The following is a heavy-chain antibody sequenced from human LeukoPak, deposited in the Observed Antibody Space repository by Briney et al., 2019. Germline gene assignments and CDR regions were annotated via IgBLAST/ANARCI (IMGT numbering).Heavy chain of an antibody. D-gene: IGHD6-19*01. CDR2: IDHSGST. J-gene: IGHJ4*02. Sequence: SETLSLTCTVSGYSISSGYYWGWIRQPPGKGLEWTVSIDHSGSTYYNPSLKSRITIAVYTSKNQFSLKLSSVTAADTAVYYCARDSALAQAVMFDYWGRGTLVTVSS. CDR1: GYSISSGYY. V-gene: IGHV4-38-2*02. CDR3: ARDSALAQAVMFDY.